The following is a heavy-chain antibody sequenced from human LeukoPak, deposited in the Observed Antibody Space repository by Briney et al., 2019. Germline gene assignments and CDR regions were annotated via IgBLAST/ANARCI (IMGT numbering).Heavy chain of an antibody. CDR1: GFSFSIHV. Sequence: GGSLRLSCAASGFSFSIHVMHWVRQAPGKGLEWVSGISGSGGDTYYADSVKGRFTISRDNSKNTLNLQMNSLRAEDTALYYCAKDQNYESSGYYGGFDYWGQGTLVTVSS. D-gene: IGHD3-22*01. CDR2: ISGSGGDT. V-gene: IGHV3-23*01. CDR3: AKDQNYESSGYYGGFDY. J-gene: IGHJ4*02.